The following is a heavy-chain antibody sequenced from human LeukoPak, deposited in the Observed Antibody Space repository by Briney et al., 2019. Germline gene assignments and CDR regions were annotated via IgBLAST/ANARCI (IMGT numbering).Heavy chain of an antibody. CDR2: INSDGSST. V-gene: IGHV3-74*01. CDR1: GFTFSSYW. CDR3: ATSYHYDSSGYYSDY. D-gene: IGHD3-22*01. J-gene: IGHJ4*02. Sequence: RGGSLSLSCALSGFTFSSYWVYWVRQAPGRGLVWVSRINSDGSSTSHADSVEGRFTLSRDHSKNTLYLQMNSVRAEDTSVYLCATSYHYDSSGYYSDYWGQGTLVTVSS.